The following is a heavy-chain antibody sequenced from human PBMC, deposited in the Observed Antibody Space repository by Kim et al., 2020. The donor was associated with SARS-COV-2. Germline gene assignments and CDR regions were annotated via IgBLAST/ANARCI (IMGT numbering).Heavy chain of an antibody. V-gene: IGHV3-23*01. CDR3: ARCARGGTCYAPQDY. Sequence: ADSVKGRFTGSRDISKNTVYLKMNSLRAEDTALYYCARCARGGTCYAPQDYWGQGTLVTVSS. J-gene: IGHJ4*02. D-gene: IGHD2-2*01.